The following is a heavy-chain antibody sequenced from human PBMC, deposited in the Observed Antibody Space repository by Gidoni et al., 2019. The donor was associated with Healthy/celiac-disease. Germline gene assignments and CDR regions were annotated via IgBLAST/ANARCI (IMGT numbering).Heavy chain of an antibody. CDR3: AKDPEKGMVIRVRYFDY. D-gene: IGHD3-22*01. CDR2: ISGSGGST. Sequence: EVQLLESGGGLVQPGGSLRLSCAASGFTFSSYAMRWVRQAPGKGLEWVSAISGSGGSTYYADSVKGRFTISRDNSKNTLYLQMNSLRAEDTAVYYCAKDPEKGMVIRVRYFDYWGQGTLVTVSS. CDR1: GFTFSSYA. J-gene: IGHJ4*02. V-gene: IGHV3-23*01.